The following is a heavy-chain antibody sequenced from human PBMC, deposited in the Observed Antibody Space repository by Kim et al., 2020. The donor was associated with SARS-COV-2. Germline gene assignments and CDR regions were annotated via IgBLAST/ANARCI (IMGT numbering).Heavy chain of an antibody. CDR2: IWYDGSNT. V-gene: IGHV3-33*06. J-gene: IGHJ6*02. D-gene: IGHD3-16*01. CDR1: GFTFSSYG. CDR3: AKVLPLDDGEGV. Sequence: GGSLRLSCAASGFTFSSYGMHWVRQAPGKGLEWVAVIWYDGSNTYYADSVKGRFTISRDNSKNTLYLQMNSLRAEDTAVYYCAKVLPLDDGEGVWGQGTTVTV.